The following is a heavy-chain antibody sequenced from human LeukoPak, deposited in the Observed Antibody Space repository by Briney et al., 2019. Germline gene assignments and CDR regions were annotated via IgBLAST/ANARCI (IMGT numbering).Heavy chain of an antibody. CDR2: IIPIFGTA. J-gene: IGHJ4*02. D-gene: IGHD3-9*01. Sequence: SVKVSCKASGGTFSSYAISWVRQAPGQGLEWMGGIIPIFGTANYAQKFQGRVTITADKSTSTAYMELSSLRSEDTAVYYCARTYYDILTGYNPYFDYWGQGTLVTVSS. CDR1: GGTFSSYA. V-gene: IGHV1-69*06. CDR3: ARTYYDILTGYNPYFDY.